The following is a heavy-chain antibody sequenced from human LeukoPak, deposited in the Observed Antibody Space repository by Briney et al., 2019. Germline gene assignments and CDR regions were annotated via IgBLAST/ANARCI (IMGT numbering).Heavy chain of an antibody. CDR2: ISSSGNTI. CDR1: GFIFSDYY. D-gene: IGHD6-13*01. J-gene: IGHJ4*02. Sequence: SGGSLRLSCAASGFIFSDYYMSWIRQAPGKGLEWVSYISSSGNTINYADSVMGRFTISRDNARNSLYLQMNSLRAEDTAVYYCARDAGSYSFNYWGQGTLVTVSS. V-gene: IGHV3-11*04. CDR3: ARDAGSYSFNY.